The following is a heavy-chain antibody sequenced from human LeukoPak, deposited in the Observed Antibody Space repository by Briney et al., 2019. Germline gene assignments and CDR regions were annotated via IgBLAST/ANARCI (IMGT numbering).Heavy chain of an antibody. V-gene: IGHV1-46*01. D-gene: IGHD6-13*01. CDR2: INPSGGST. CDR3: ARGEQQLVPNNWFDP. CDR1: GYTFTSYY. Sequence: ASVKVSCKASGYTFTSYYMHWVRQAPGQGLEWMGIINPSGGSTSYAQKFQGRVTMTRDMSTSTVYMELSSLRSEDTAVYYCARGEQQLVPNNWFDPWGQGTLVTVSS. J-gene: IGHJ5*02.